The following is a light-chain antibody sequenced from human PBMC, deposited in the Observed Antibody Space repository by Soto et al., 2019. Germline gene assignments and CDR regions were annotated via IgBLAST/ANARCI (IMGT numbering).Light chain of an antibody. V-gene: IGLV2-14*01. CDR3: YSYTTSSTYV. CDR2: DVS. J-gene: IGLJ1*01. Sequence: QSVLTQPASVSGSPGQSITISCSGTSSDVGGYNYVSWYQQHPGKAPQVMIYDVSNRPSGVSNRFSGSKYGNTASLTISGLQAEDEADYYCYSYTTSSTYVFGTGTKLTVL. CDR1: SSDVGGYNY.